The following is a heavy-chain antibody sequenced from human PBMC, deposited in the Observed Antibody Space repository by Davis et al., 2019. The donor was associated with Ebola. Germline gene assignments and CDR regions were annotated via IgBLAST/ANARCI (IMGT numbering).Heavy chain of an antibody. V-gene: IGHV5-51*01. CDR2: IHPGDSDT. Sequence: GASLNISCQSIGYTFDTDWIAWVRQPSGKGLEWMGIIHPGDSDTRYSPSFDGQVSISVDRSSNAVYLQWSSLQASDTAMYYCAGHGAIGYGGLYEPRNWYDVWGQGTLVTVSP. CDR3: AGHGAIGYGGLYEPRNWYDV. J-gene: IGHJ5*02. D-gene: IGHD4-23*01. CDR1: GYTFDTDW.